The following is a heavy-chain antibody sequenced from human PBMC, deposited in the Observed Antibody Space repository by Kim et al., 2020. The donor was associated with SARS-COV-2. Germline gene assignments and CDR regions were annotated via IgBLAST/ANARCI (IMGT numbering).Heavy chain of an antibody. Sequence: YADSENGQFTISRDNAKNTLYLQMNRLRAEDTAVYYCASRRFTSGWYYFDYWGQGTLVTVSS. V-gene: IGHV3-74*01. CDR3: ASRRFTSGWYYFDY. J-gene: IGHJ4*02. D-gene: IGHD6-19*01.